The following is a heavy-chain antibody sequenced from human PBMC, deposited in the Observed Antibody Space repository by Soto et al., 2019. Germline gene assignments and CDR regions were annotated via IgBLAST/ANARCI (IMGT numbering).Heavy chain of an antibody. CDR3: AKDRMIWTTEASHFDH. CDR1: GFTFSSYA. Sequence: EVQLLDSGGGLVQPGGSLRLSCAASGFTFSSYAMSWVRQAPGKGLEWVSGIGASGGSTYYAGSVKGRFTVSRDNSKNSLYLQLNSLRAEASALYYCAKDRMIWTTEASHFDHWCQGTLVTVSS. CDR2: IGASGGST. J-gene: IGHJ4*02. V-gene: IGHV3-23*01. D-gene: IGHD4-4*01.